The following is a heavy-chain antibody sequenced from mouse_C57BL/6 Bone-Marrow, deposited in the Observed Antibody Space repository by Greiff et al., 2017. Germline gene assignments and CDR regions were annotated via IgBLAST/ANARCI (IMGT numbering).Heavy chain of an antibody. CDR1: GYTFTSYT. CDR2: INPSSGYT. CDR3: ARDSNTPFAY. V-gene: IGHV1-4*01. Sequence: QVHVKQSGAELARPGASVKMSCKASGYTFTSYTMHWVKQRPGQGLEWIGYINPSSGYTKYNQKFKDKATLTADKSSSTAYMQLSSLTSEDSAVYYCARDSNTPFAYWGQGTLVTVSA. J-gene: IGHJ3*01. D-gene: IGHD2-5*01.